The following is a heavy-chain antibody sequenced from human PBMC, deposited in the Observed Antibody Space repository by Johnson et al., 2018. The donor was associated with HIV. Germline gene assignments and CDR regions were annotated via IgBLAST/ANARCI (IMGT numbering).Heavy chain of an antibody. Sequence: QVQLVESGGGLVKPGGSLRLSCAASRFIFSDYYMSWIRQAPGKGLEWVSYISSSGSSIYYADSVKGRFIISRDNSKSTLYLQMNSLRAEDTAVYYCARAYTYGAFDIWGQGTMVTVSS. V-gene: IGHV3-11*04. CDR1: RFIFSDYY. CDR2: ISSSGSSI. J-gene: IGHJ3*02. CDR3: ARAYTYGAFDI. D-gene: IGHD5-18*01.